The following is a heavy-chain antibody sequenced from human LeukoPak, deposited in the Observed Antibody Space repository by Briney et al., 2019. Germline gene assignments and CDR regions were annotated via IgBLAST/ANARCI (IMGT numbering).Heavy chain of an antibody. J-gene: IGHJ6*02. CDR2: ISAYNGNT. CDR1: GYTFTRYG. V-gene: IGHV1-18*01. Sequence: ASVTVSCKASGYTFTRYGISWVRQAPGQGLEWMGWISAYNGNTNYAQKLQGRVTMTTDTSTSTAYMELRSLRSDDTAVYYCAREFVQLSDGSYYYYGMDVWGQGTTATVSS. D-gene: IGHD5-24*01. CDR3: AREFVQLSDGSYYYYGMDV.